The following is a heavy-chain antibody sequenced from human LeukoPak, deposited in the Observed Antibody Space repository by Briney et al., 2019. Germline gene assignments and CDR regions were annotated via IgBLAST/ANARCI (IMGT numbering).Heavy chain of an antibody. CDR3: ARGPQQAYCGGDCYSYFDY. D-gene: IGHD2-21*02. CDR1: GGTFSSYA. J-gene: IGHJ4*02. CDR2: IIPIFGTA. Sequence: SVKVSCKASGGTFSSYAISWVRQAPGQGLEWMGGIIPIFGTANYAQKFQGRVTITADESTSTAYMELSSLRSEDTAVYYCARGPQQAYCGGDCYSYFDYWGQGTLVTVSS. V-gene: IGHV1-69*13.